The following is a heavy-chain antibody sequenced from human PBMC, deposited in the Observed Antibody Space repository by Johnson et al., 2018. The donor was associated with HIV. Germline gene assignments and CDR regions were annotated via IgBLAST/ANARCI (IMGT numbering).Heavy chain of an antibody. V-gene: IGHV3-48*04. CDR2: ISSSGSTV. D-gene: IGHD3-16*01. J-gene: IGHJ3*02. CDR3: ARDPVWGDPDAFDI. CDR1: GFTFGSYA. Sequence: EVQLVESGGGVVQPGGSLRLSCAASGFTFGSYAMHWIRQAPGKGPEWVSYISSSGSTVYYAYSVKGRFTISSDNTKNSLYLQMNSLRAEDTAVYYCARDPVWGDPDAFDIWGQGTMVTVSS.